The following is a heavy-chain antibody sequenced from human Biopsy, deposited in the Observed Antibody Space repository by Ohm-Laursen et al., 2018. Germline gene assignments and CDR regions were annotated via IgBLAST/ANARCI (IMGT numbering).Heavy chain of an antibody. Sequence: GTLSLTCSVSGDSISSYYWSWIRQPPGKGLQWIGYVYYTGSTDYNPSLQSRVTISVDTSKNHFSLRLRSVTPADTAIYYCARDRGYYSDRTVPGYFDLWGRGTLVTVSS. V-gene: IGHV4-59*01. J-gene: IGHJ2*01. D-gene: IGHD3-22*01. CDR1: GDSISSYY. CDR2: VYYTGST. CDR3: ARDRGYYSDRTVPGYFDL.